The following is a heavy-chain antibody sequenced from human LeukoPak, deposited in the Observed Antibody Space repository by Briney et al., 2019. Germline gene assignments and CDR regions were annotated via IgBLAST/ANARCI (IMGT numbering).Heavy chain of an antibody. V-gene: IGHV1-18*01. D-gene: IGHD1-26*01. Sequence: ASVTVSCKTSGYTFSRYGFSWGRQAPGQGLEWIGWIGVFNGNRNYAKSVQGRTTLTADTSTNTTYMELRSLTSDDTAVYFCGRDWDWHVQFWGQGTLITVSS. J-gene: IGHJ4*02. CDR1: GYTFSRYG. CDR2: IGVFNGNR. CDR3: GRDWDWHVQF.